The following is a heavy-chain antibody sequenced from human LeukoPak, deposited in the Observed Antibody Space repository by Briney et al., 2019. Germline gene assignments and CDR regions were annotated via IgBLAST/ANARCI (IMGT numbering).Heavy chain of an antibody. D-gene: IGHD3-22*01. CDR2: IGTAADT. J-gene: IGHJ6*02. V-gene: IGHV3-13*01. CDR3: ARRPYSDTSGRLSDV. CDR1: GFTFSKYD. Sequence: GGSLRLSCAASGFTFSKYDMHWVRQATGKGLEWVSTIGTAADTFYLDSVKGRFTISRDNAKNSLYLQMNSLRDEDTAVYFCARRPYSDTSGRLSDVWGQGTTVTVSS.